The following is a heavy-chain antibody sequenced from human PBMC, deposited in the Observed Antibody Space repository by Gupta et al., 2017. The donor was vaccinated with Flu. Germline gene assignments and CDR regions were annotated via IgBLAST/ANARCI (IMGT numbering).Heavy chain of an antibody. CDR3: AISYGSGSYYNGY. J-gene: IGHJ4*02. CDR1: GFTFDDYA. CDR2: ISWNSGSI. V-gene: IGHV3-9*01. D-gene: IGHD3-10*01. Sequence: EVQLVESGGGLVQPGRSLRLSCAASGFTFDDYAMHWVRQAPGKGLEWVSGISWNSGSIGYADSVKGRFTISRDNAKNSLYLQMNSLRAEDTALYYCAISYGSGSYYNGYWGQGTLVTVSS.